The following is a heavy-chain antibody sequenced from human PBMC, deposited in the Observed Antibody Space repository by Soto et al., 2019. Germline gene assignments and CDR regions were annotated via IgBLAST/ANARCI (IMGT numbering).Heavy chain of an antibody. V-gene: IGHV4-61*01. Sequence: SETLSLTCTVSGGSVSSGSYYWSWIRQPPGKGLEWIGYIYYSGSTSYNPSLKSRVTISVDTSKNQFSLKLSSVTAADTAVYYCAIGEGAAEGMDVWGQGTTVTVSS. CDR2: IYYSGST. CDR1: GGSVSSGSYY. CDR3: AIGEGAAEGMDV. D-gene: IGHD2-15*01. J-gene: IGHJ6*02.